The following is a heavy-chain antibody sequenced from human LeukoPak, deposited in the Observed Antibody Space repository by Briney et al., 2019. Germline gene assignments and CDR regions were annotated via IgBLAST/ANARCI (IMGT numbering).Heavy chain of an antibody. V-gene: IGHV4-34*01. D-gene: IGHD2/OR15-2a*01. Sequence: SETLSLTCAVYGGSFSGYYWSWIRQPPEKGLDWIGEITRTGRINYNPALKGRVTMSLDTSKNQFSLELSSMTAADTAVYYCARGGGNQSKYRKRDLDYWGQGTLVTVSS. CDR3: ARGGGNQSKYRKRDLDY. CDR2: ITRTGRI. J-gene: IGHJ4*02. CDR1: GGSFSGYY.